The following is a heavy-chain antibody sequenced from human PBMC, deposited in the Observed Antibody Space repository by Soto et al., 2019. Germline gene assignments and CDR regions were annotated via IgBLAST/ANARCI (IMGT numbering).Heavy chain of an antibody. CDR1: GFTCSTYA. D-gene: IGHD3-3*01. Sequence: GGSLRLSCAASGFTCSTYAMPWVLQAPGKGLECVSLISNSGDGTYYADSVKARFTISRDNSQRTLNLQMNSLRAEDTAVYYCAKSDDFWRWGMDVWAQGATVTVSS. V-gene: IGHV3-23*01. CDR2: ISNSGDGT. CDR3: AKSDDFWRWGMDV. J-gene: IGHJ6*02.